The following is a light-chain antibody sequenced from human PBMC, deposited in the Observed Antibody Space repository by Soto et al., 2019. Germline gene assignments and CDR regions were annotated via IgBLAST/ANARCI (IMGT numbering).Light chain of an antibody. CDR1: SSDVGGYNY. Sequence: QSVLTQPASVSGSPGPSITISCTGTSSDVGGYNYVSWYQQHPGKAPKLMIYEVSNRPSGVSNRFSGSKSGNTASLTISGLPAEDEADYYCSSYTSSRTFYVFGTGTKLTVL. CDR3: SSYTSSRTFYV. V-gene: IGLV2-14*01. J-gene: IGLJ1*01. CDR2: EVS.